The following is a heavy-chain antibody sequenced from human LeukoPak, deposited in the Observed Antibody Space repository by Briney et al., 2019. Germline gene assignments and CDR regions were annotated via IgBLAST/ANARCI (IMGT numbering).Heavy chain of an antibody. CDR3: ARDESGEKQQLVPEDDY. J-gene: IGHJ4*02. D-gene: IGHD6-13*01. Sequence: ASVKVSCKASGYTFTGYHMHWVRQAPGQGLEWMGWINPNSGGTNYAQKFQGRVTMTRDTSISTAYMELSRLRSDDTAVYYCARDESGEKQQLVPEDDYWGQGTLVTVSS. CDR1: GYTFTGYH. CDR2: INPNSGGT. V-gene: IGHV1-2*02.